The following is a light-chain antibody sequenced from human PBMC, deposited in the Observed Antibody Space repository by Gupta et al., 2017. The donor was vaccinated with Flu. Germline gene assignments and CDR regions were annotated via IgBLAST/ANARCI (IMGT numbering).Light chain of an antibody. V-gene: IGLV3-1*01. CDR3: QAWDSGVVV. CDR2: HDA. CDR1: KLGDKY. J-gene: IGLJ2*01. Sequence: SSVLTQPPSVSVFPGQTVTITCSGNKLGDKYASWYQQKAGQPPILILYHDAKRPSGIPERFSGSNSGNTATLTVSETQVVDEADYYCQAWDSGVVVFGGGTKLTVL.